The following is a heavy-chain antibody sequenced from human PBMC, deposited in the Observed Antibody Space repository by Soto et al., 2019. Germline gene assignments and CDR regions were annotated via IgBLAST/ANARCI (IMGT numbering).Heavy chain of an antibody. V-gene: IGHV3-30-3*01. Sequence: QVQLVESGGGVVQPGRSLRLSCAASGFTFSSYAMHWVRQAPGKELEWVAVISYDGSNKYYADSVKGRFTISRDNSKNTLYLQMNSLRAEDTAVYYCARDRSPDYWGQGTLVTVSS. J-gene: IGHJ4*02. CDR2: ISYDGSNK. CDR3: ARDRSPDY. CDR1: GFTFSSYA.